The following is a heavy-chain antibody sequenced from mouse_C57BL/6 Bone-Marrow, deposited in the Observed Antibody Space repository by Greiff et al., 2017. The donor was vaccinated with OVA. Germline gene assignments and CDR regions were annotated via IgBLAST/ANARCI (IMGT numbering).Heavy chain of an antibody. D-gene: IGHD1-1*01. J-gene: IGHJ3*01. Sequence: LVESGGGLVKPGGSLKLSCAASGFTFSSYPMSWVRQTPEKRLEWVATISGGGGNTYYPDSVKGRFTISRDNAKNTLYLQMSSLRSEDTALYYCARHNYGSSPFAYWGQGTLVTVSA. CDR2: ISGGGGNT. V-gene: IGHV5-9*01. CDR3: ARHNYGSSPFAY. CDR1: GFTFSSYP.